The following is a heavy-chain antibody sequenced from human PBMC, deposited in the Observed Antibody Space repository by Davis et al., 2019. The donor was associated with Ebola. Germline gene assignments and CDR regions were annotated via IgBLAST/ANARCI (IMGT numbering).Heavy chain of an antibody. J-gene: IGHJ2*01. CDR2: IYYSGST. Sequence: SETLSLTCTVSGGSISSYYWSWIRQPPGKGLEWIGYIYYSGSTNYNPSLKSRVTISVDTSKNQFSLKLSSVTAADTAVYYCARPYPSGSYYWYFDLWGRGTLVTVSS. D-gene: IGHD1-26*01. V-gene: IGHV4-59*01. CDR3: ARPYPSGSYYWYFDL. CDR1: GGSISSYY.